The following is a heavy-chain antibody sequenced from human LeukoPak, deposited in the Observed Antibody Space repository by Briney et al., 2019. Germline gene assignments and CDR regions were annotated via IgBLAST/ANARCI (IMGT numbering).Heavy chain of an antibody. J-gene: IGHJ4*02. CDR1: GFTFSSYE. V-gene: IGHV3-48*03. CDR3: ARDYFGSPSALDY. Sequence: GGSLRLSCAASGFTFSSYEMNWVRQAPGKGLEWVSYISSSGSTIYYADSVKGRFTISRDNAKNSLYLQMNSLRAEDTALYYCARDYFGSPSALDYWGQETLVTVSS. CDR2: ISSSGSTI. D-gene: IGHD1-26*01.